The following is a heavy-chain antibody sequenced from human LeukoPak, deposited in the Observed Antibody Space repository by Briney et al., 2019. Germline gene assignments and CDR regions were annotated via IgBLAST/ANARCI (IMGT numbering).Heavy chain of an antibody. CDR3: ARTTSMSYVGDAFDI. V-gene: IGHV3-48*04. D-gene: IGHD1-26*01. CDR2: ISGSSRTI. Sequence: GGSLRLSCAASGFSFSSYSMNWVRQAPGKGLEWVSYISGSSRTIYYADSVKGRFTISRDNAKNTLYLQMNSLRAEDTAVYYCARTTSMSYVGDAFDIWGQGTMVTVSS. J-gene: IGHJ3*02. CDR1: GFSFSSYS.